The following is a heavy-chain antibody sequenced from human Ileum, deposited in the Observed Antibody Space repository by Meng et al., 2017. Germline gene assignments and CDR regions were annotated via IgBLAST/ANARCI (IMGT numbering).Heavy chain of an antibody. CDR1: GDSISSRDW. J-gene: IGHJ4*02. V-gene: IGHV4-4*02. CDR2: ISQESGRT. CDR3: VRNEGYSLGD. Sequence: QVQRQEAGPGLVKPSGTLSLPCAVSGDSISSRDWWSWVRQPPGKGLEWIGEISQESGRTNYNPSLKSRVTISLDKSKNQFSLNLNSVTAADTAVYYCVRNEGYSLGDWGQGTLVTVSS. D-gene: IGHD2-21*01.